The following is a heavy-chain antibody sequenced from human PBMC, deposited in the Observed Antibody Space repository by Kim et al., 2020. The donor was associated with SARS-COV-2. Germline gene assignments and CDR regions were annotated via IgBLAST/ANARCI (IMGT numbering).Heavy chain of an antibody. J-gene: IGHJ5*02. Sequence: ASVKGRFSISRDDSKSIAYLQVSSLKTEDTAVYYCTRGLGGYGPWSWFDPWGQGTLVTVSS. V-gene: IGHV3-49*02. D-gene: IGHD5-12*01. CDR3: TRGLGGYGPWSWFDP.